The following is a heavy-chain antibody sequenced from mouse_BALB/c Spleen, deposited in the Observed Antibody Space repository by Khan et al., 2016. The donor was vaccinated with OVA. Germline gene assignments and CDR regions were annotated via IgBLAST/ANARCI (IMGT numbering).Heavy chain of an antibody. J-gene: IGHJ3*01. CDR2: VSTGGGYT. V-gene: IGHV5-6*01. CDR1: GFTFSTYG. D-gene: IGHD1-1*01. CDR3: TSLAYYYDSEGFAY. Sequence: EVQLQESGGDLVKPGGSLKLSCAASGFTFSTYGMSWVRQTPDKRLEWVATVSTGGGYTYYPASVTGRFTITRDTAKNTLYLQLSGLKSEDTAMFYRTSLAYYYDSEGFAYWGQGTLVTVSA.